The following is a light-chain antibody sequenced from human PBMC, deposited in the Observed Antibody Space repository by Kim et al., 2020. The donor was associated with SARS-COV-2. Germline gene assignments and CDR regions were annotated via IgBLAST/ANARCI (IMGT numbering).Light chain of an antibody. V-gene: IGLV3-19*01. Sequence: SSELTQDPAVSVALGQTVRITCQGDSLRSYYSSWSLKKPGKAPVFAIYGKNNRPSGIPGRFPGSRSGNPASLTITGAQGETEPYSSCTSRDRMVNHRWFG. CDR2: GKN. CDR3: TSRDRMVNHRW. J-gene: IGLJ3*02. CDR1: SLRSYY.